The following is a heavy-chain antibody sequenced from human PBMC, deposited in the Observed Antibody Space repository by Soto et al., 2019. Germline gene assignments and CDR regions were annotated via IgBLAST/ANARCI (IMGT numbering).Heavy chain of an antibody. CDR2: IIPIFGTA. V-gene: IGHV1-69*13. CDR3: ARGVRRDGYIIPYGMDV. J-gene: IGHJ6*02. CDR1: GGTFSSYA. Sequence: GASVKVSCKASGGTFSSYAISWVRQAPGQGLEWMGGIIPIFGTANYAQKFQGRVTITADESTSTAYMELSSLRSEDTAVYYCARGVRRDGYIIPYGMDVWGQGTTVTVSS. D-gene: IGHD3-3*01.